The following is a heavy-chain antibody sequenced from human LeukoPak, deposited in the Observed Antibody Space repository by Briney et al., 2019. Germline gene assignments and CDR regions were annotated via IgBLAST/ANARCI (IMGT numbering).Heavy chain of an antibody. J-gene: IGHJ4*02. CDR3: ARVAGYSYGHDY. D-gene: IGHD5-18*01. CDR2: IYYNGNT. CDR1: DGSINSYY. V-gene: IGHV4-59*01. Sequence: SETLSLTCSVSDGSINSYYWNWIRRPPGKGLEWIGYIYYNGNTNYSPSLKSRVTMSVDTSKNLFSLKVSSVTAADTAVYYCARVAGYSYGHDYWGQGTLVTVSS.